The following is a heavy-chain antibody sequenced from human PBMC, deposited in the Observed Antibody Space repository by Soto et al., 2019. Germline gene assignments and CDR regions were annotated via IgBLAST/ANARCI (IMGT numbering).Heavy chain of an antibody. D-gene: IGHD3-22*01. J-gene: IGHJ4*02. Sequence: LSLTCAVSGGSISSGGYSWSWIRQPPGKGLEWIGYIYHSESTYYNPSLKSRVTISVDRSKNQFSLKLSSVTAADTAVYYCARASNYYDSSGYQYYFDYWGQGTLVTVSS. CDR3: ARASNYYDSSGYQYYFDY. V-gene: IGHV4-30-2*01. CDR1: GGSISSGGYS. CDR2: IYHSEST.